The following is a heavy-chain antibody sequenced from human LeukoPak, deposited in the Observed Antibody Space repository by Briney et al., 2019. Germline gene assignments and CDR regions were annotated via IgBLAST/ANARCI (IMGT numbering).Heavy chain of an antibody. V-gene: IGHV4-59*08. D-gene: IGHD3-3*01. J-gene: IGHJ4*02. CDR2: IYYSGST. Sequence: ASETLSLTCTVSGGSISSYYWKWIRQPPGKGLEWIGYIYYSGSTNYNPSLKSRVTISVDTSKNQFSLKLSSVTAADTAVYYCARQAISNLAVDYWGQGTLVTVSS. CDR3: ARQAISNLAVDY. CDR1: GGSISSYY.